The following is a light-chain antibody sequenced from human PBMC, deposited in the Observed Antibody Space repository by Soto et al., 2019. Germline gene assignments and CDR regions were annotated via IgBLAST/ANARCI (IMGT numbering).Light chain of an antibody. Sequence: QSVLTQPPSASGNPGQRVTISCSGSNSNIGSNTVNCYQQLTGTAPKLLIYYDNLRPSGVPDRISGSKSGTSASLAISGLQSDDEADYYCAAWDDSRNGRVFGTGTKVNVL. CDR2: YDN. CDR1: NSNIGSNT. J-gene: IGLJ1*01. V-gene: IGLV1-44*01. CDR3: AAWDDSRNGRV.